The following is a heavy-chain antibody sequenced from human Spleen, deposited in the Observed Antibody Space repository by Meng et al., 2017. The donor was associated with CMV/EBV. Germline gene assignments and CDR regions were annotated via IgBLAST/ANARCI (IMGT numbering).Heavy chain of an antibody. J-gene: IGHJ6*02. CDR1: GFTFSIYS. V-gene: IGHV3-7*01. Sequence: GESLKISCAASGFTFSIYSMNWVRQAPGKGLEWVANIKKDGGERYYVDSVKGRFTISRDNAYNSLYLQMNSLRVEDTAVYYCARRKQQYPFYYYGMDVWGQGTTVTVSS. D-gene: IGHD6-13*01. CDR2: IKKDGGER. CDR3: ARRKQQYPFYYYGMDV.